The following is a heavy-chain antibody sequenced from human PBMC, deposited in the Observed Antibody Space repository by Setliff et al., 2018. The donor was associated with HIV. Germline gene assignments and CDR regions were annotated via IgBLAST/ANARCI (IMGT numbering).Heavy chain of an antibody. D-gene: IGHD3-16*02. Sequence: SVKVSCKTYGYTFTAYYIHWVRLAPGQGLEWMGGIIPVFDTTNYEKKFRDRVTITADESTSTVYLELISLRSEDTAVYYCAVGDYVWGSYRLDFWGQGTLVTVSS. V-gene: IGHV1-69*13. CDR2: IIPVFDTT. CDR3: AVGDYVWGSYRLDF. J-gene: IGHJ4*02. CDR1: GYTFTAYY.